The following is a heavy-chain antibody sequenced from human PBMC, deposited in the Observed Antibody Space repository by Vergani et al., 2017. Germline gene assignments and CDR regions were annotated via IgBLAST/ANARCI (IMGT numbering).Heavy chain of an antibody. CDR3: ARTLSDSRGYYLDY. CDR2: IDWDDDT. V-gene: IGHV2-70*04. J-gene: IGHJ4*02. D-gene: IGHD3-22*01. CDR1: GFSLTTYGMR. Sequence: QVTLKESGPALVKPTQTPTLTCTFSGFSLTTYGMRVSWIRQPPGKALEWLARIDWDDDTYYRTSLRTRLTISKDTFKNQVALTMTNMDPVDTATYYCARTLSDSRGYYLDYWGQGTLVTVSS.